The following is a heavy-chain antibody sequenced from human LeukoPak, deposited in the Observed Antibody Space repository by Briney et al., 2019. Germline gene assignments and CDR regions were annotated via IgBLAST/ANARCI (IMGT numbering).Heavy chain of an antibody. D-gene: IGHD6-19*01. V-gene: IGHV3-23*01. CDR3: AKDGLAVAEGFDY. J-gene: IGHJ4*02. CDR2: ISGSGGST. Sequence: GGSLRLSCAASGFTFSNYAMSGVRQAPGKGLEGVSAISGSGGSTYYADSVKGRFTISRDNSKNTLYLQMNSPRAEDTAVYYCAKDGLAVAEGFDYWGQATLVTASS. CDR1: GFTFSNYA.